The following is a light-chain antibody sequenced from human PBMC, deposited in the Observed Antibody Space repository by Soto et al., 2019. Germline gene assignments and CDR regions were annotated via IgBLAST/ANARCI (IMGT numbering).Light chain of an antibody. J-gene: IGKJ1*01. Sequence: EIVLTQSPATLSLSPGERATLSCRASQSVSSYLAWYQQKPGQAPRLLIYDASNRATGIPARFSGSGSGTDFTLTISSLEPEDFGVYYCQHYDVWPLTFGQGTKVDIK. CDR2: DAS. V-gene: IGKV3-11*01. CDR3: QHYDVWPLT. CDR1: QSVSSY.